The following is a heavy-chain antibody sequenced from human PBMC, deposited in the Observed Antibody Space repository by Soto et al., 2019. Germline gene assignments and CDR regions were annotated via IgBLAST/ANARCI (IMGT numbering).Heavy chain of an antibody. CDR2: IYHSGST. J-gene: IGHJ4*02. CDR1: GGSISSGGYS. D-gene: IGHD3-9*01. Sequence: SETLSLTCAVSGGSISSGGYSWSWIRQPPGKGLEWIGYIYHSGSTYYNPSLKSRVTISLDTPKNQFSLKLSSVTAADTAVYYFAIHPCYYDMLTGYTTYYFYTCGQGILVTVSS. V-gene: IGHV4-30-2*01. CDR3: AIHPCYYDMLTGYTTYYFYT.